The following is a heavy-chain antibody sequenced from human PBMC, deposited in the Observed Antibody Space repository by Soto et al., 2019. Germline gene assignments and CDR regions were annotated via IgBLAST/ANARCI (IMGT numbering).Heavy chain of an antibody. V-gene: IGHV2-70*01. D-gene: IGHD6-19*01. CDR2: IDWDDDK. CDR1: GFSLSTSGMC. J-gene: IGHJ4*02. Sequence: SGPTLVNPTQTLTLTCTFSGFSLSTSGMCVSWIRQPPGKALEWLALIDWDDDKYYSTSLKTRLTISKDTSRNQVVLTMTNMDPVDTATYYCARIRNTRGSGWYYFDYWGQGTLVTVSS. CDR3: ARIRNTRGSGWYYFDY.